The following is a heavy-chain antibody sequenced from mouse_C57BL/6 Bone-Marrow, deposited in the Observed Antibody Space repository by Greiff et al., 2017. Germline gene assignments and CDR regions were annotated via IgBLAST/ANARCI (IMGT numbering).Heavy chain of an antibody. D-gene: IGHD2-1*01. CDR1: GFNIKDDY. Sequence: VQLKESGAELVRPGASVKLSCTASGFNIKDDYMHWVKQRPEQGLEWIGWIDPETGDTEYASKFQGKATITADTSSNTAYLQLSSLTSEDTAVYYCTTSIYYGNPYYFDYWGQGTTLTVSS. V-gene: IGHV14-4*01. CDR2: IDPETGDT. CDR3: TTSIYYGNPYYFDY. J-gene: IGHJ2*01.